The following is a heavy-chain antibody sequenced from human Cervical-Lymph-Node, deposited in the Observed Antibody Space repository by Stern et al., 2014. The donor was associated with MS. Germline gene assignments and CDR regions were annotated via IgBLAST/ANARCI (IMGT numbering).Heavy chain of an antibody. CDR3: AHRPEGSCDDGVCRTYWYLDL. J-gene: IGHJ2*01. CDR1: GFSLTTSGVG. V-gene: IGHV2-5*02. Sequence: QVTLRESGPTLVKPTQTLTLTCTFSGFSLTTSGVGVGWVRQPPGQALEWLALSSWGDTKRCSPSLKSRLTVTKDTSENQVVLTMANMDPVDTATYYCAHRPEGSCDDGVCRTYWYLDLWGHGVFVTVSS. D-gene: IGHD2-8*01. CDR2: SSWGDTK.